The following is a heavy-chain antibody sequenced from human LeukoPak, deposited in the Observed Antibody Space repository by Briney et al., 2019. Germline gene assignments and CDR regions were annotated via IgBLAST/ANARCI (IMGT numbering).Heavy chain of an antibody. CDR1: GFTFGSHA. Sequence: GSLRLSCEASGFTFGSHAMYWVRQAPGKGLEWVAGIFGSGGSPHYADSVKGRFTISRDNSRNTVYLQINSLSADDTAVYYCGKTTVGYSSGQKPAWPVDYWGQGTLVTVSS. CDR3: GKTTVGYSSGQKPAWPVDY. J-gene: IGHJ4*02. V-gene: IGHV3-23*01. D-gene: IGHD5-18*01. CDR2: IFGSGGSP.